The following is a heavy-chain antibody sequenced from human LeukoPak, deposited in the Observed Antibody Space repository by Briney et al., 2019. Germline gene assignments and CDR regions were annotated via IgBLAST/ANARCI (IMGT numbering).Heavy chain of an antibody. CDR1: GFTFSSYA. D-gene: IGHD3-22*01. J-gene: IGHJ4*02. V-gene: IGHV3-23*01. CDR3: AKDLWGGTEEYYYDSSGYYPGTFDY. CDR2: ISGSGGST. Sequence: GGSLRLSCAASGFTFSSYAMSWGRHAPGKGLEWVSAISGSGGSTYYADSVKGRFTISIDNSKNTLYLQLNSLRAEDTAVYYCAKDLWGGTEEYYYDSSGYYPGTFDYWGQGTLVTVSS.